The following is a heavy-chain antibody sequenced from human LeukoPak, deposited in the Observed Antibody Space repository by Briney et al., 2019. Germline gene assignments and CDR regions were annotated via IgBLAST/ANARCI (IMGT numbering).Heavy chain of an antibody. CDR2: INPNSGGT. J-gene: IGHJ4*02. CDR3: ARARGLRYFDWGDYFDY. D-gene: IGHD3-9*01. Sequence: ASVKVSCKASGYTFTGYYMHWVRQAPGQGLEWMGRINPNSGGTNYAQKFQGRVTMTRDTSISTAYMELSRLRSDDTAAYYCARARGLRYFDWGDYFDYWGQGTLVTVSS. V-gene: IGHV1-2*06. CDR1: GYTFTGYY.